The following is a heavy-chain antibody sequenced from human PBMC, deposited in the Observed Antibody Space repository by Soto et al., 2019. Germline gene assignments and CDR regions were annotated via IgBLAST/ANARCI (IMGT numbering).Heavy chain of an antibody. CDR2: ISYDGSNK. D-gene: IGHD6-19*01. J-gene: IGHJ4*02. V-gene: IGHV3-30-3*01. CDR1: GFTFRSYA. Sequence: GGSLRLSCAASGFTFRSYAMHWVRQAPGKGLEWVAVISYDGSNKYYADSVKGRFTISRDNSKNTLYLQMNSLRAEDTAVYYCSRYGQQWLKFGFDYWGQGTLVTVSS. CDR3: SRYGQQWLKFGFDY.